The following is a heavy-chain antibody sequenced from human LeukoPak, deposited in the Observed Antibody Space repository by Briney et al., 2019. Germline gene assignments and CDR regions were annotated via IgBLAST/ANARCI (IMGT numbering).Heavy chain of an antibody. CDR1: GGSISTYY. D-gene: IGHD6-13*01. CDR2: VYNSGST. CDR3: ARVGIAAAGEDY. V-gene: IGHV4-59*12. J-gene: IGHJ4*02. Sequence: SETLSLTCTVSGGSISTYYWSWIRQPPGKGLEWIGYVYNSGSTDYNPSLKSRVTISVDTSKIQFSLTLSSVTAADTAVYYCARVGIAAAGEDYWGQGTLVTVSS.